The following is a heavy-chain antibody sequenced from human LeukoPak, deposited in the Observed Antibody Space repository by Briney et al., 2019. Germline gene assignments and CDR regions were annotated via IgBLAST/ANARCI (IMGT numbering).Heavy chain of an antibody. D-gene: IGHD1-26*01. Sequence: GGSLRLSYGASGFTFSTYWMHWVRQPPGKGLVWVSRIKSDGSTTYADSVEGQFSISRDKAKNTLYLQMNSLRAEDTAVYYCAREMSGSYDYWGQGTLVTVSS. CDR1: GFTFSTYW. CDR2: IKSDGST. V-gene: IGHV3-74*01. CDR3: AREMSGSYDY. J-gene: IGHJ4*02.